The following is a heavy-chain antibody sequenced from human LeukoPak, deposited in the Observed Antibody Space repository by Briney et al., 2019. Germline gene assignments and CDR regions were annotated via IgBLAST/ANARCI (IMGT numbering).Heavy chain of an antibody. CDR2: ISGSGGST. Sequence: GGSLRLSCAASGFNFSGYAMSWVRQAPGKGLEWVSAISGSGGSTYYADSVKGRFTISRDNSKNTLYLQVNSLRAEDTAVYYCAKGQTTVMAFDIWGQGTMVAVSS. J-gene: IGHJ3*02. D-gene: IGHD4-17*01. V-gene: IGHV3-23*01. CDR3: AKGQTTVMAFDI. CDR1: GFNFSGYA.